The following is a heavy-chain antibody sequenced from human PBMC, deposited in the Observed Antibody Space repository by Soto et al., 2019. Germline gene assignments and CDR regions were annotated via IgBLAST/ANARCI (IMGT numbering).Heavy chain of an antibody. CDR3: ARDRSAGYYDSSGYYGH. D-gene: IGHD3-22*01. V-gene: IGHV1-46*01. J-gene: IGHJ4*02. CDR1: GYTFTIYY. CDR2: INPSGGST. Sequence: GASVKVSCKASGYTFTIYYMHWVRQAPGQGLEWMGIINPSGGSTSYAQKFQGRVTMTRDTSTSTVYMELSSLRSEDTAVYYCARDRSAGYYDSSGYYGHWGQGTLVTVSS.